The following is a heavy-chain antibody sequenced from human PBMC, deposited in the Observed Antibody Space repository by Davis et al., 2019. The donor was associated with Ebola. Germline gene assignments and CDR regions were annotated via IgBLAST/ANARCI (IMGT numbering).Heavy chain of an antibody. CDR1: GYTFTSYG. Sequence: ASVKVSCKASGYTFTSYGISWVRQAPGQGLEWMGWINPNSGGTNYAQKFQGRVTMTRDTSISTAYMELSSLRSEDTAVYYCARDKPGVFGVVIRPEYYYMDVWGKGTTVTVSS. D-gene: IGHD3-3*01. CDR2: INPNSGGT. J-gene: IGHJ6*03. CDR3: ARDKPGVFGVVIRPEYYYMDV. V-gene: IGHV1-2*02.